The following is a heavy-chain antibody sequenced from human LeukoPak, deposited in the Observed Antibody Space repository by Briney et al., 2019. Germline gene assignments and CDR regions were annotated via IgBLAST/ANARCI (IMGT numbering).Heavy chain of an antibody. CDR1: GFTFDDYG. J-gene: IGHJ3*02. CDR3: ARVTFYYDSSGYHDDGFDI. V-gene: IGHV3-20*04. CDR2: INWNGGST. Sequence: PGGSLRLSCAASGFTFDDYGMSWVRQAPGKGLEWVSGINWNGGSTGYADSVKGRFTISRDNAKNSLYLQMNSLRAEDTALYYCARVTFYYDSSGYHDDGFDIWGQGTMVTVSS. D-gene: IGHD3-22*01.